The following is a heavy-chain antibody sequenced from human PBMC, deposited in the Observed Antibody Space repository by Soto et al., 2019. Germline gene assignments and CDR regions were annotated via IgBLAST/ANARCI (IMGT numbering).Heavy chain of an antibody. CDR2: ISGSDRST. J-gene: IGHJ3*02. CDR1: GFTFSSYA. V-gene: IGHV3-23*01. Sequence: EVQLLESGGDLIQPGGSLRLSCAATGFTFSSYAMSWVRQAPGKGLEWVSTISGSDRSTYFADSVKGRFAISRDNSKDTLYQQMNCLRAEDTAVYYCAKSWREYSSSWYLAFDIWGQGTMVTVSS. D-gene: IGHD6-13*01. CDR3: AKSWREYSSSWYLAFDI.